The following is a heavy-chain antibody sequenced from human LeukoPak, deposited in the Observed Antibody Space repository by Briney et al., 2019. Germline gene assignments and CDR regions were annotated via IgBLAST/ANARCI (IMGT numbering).Heavy chain of an antibody. CDR3: ARGTYSSSWLHFDY. J-gene: IGHJ4*02. V-gene: IGHV4-59*01. D-gene: IGHD6-13*01. Sequence: SETLSLTCTVSGGSISSYYWSWIRQPPGEGLEWLGYIYNSGSTNYNPSLKSRVTISVDSSKNQFSLKLSSVTAADTAVYFCARGTYSSSWLHFDYWGQGTLVTVSS. CDR1: GGSISSYY. CDR2: IYNSGST.